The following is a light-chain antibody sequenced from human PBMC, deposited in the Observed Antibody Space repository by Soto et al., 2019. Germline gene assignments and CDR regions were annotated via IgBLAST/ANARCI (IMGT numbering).Light chain of an antibody. CDR1: QGISNY. V-gene: IGKV1-27*01. CDR2: AAS. CDR3: QKYNSAPKT. J-gene: IGKJ1*01. Sequence: DIQMTQSPSSLSASVGDRVTITCRESQGISNYLAWYQQKPGKVPKLLIYAASTWQSGVPSRFSGSGSWTDFTLTISSLQPEDVSTYYCQKYNSAPKTFGQGTKVEIK.